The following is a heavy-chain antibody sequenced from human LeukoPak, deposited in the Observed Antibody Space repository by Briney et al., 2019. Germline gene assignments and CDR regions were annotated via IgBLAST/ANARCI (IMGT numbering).Heavy chain of an antibody. D-gene: IGHD3-3*01. V-gene: IGHV3-23*01. CDR1: GFTFSSYA. CDR3: AKDRANRGGFTRKPNLYYFDY. Sequence: PGGSLRLSCAASGFTFSSYAMSWVRQAPGKGLEWVSAISGSGGSTYYADSVKGRFTISRDNSKNTLYLQMNSLRAEDTAVYYCAKDRANRGGFTRKPNLYYFDYWGQGTLVTVSS. CDR2: ISGSGGST. J-gene: IGHJ4*02.